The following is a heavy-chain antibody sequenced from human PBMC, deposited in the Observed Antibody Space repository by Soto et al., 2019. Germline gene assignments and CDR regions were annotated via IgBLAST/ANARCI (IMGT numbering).Heavy chain of an antibody. J-gene: IGHJ4*02. CDR3: ARDLGLTAYNWNDGGWGY. V-gene: IGHV1-69*12. CDR2: IIPIFGTA. D-gene: IGHD1-1*01. CDR1: GGTFSSYA. Sequence: QVQLVQSGAEVKKPGSSVKVSCKASGGTFSSYAISWVRQAPGQGLEWMGGIIPIFGTANYAQKFQGRVTITADESTSTAYMELSSLRSEDTAVYYCARDLGLTAYNWNDGGWGYWGQGTLVTVSS.